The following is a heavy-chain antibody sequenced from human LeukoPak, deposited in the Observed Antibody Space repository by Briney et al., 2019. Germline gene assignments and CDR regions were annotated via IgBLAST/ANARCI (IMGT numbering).Heavy chain of an antibody. Sequence: GSLRLSCAASGYNFSTFWMSWVRQAPGKGLEWVSVIYSGGSTYYADSVKGRFTISRDNSKNTLYLQMNSLRAEDTAVYYCARVSSGWGQGTLVTVSS. CDR2: IYSGGST. CDR3: ARVSSG. D-gene: IGHD6-19*01. J-gene: IGHJ4*02. CDR1: GYNFSTFW. V-gene: IGHV3-66*01.